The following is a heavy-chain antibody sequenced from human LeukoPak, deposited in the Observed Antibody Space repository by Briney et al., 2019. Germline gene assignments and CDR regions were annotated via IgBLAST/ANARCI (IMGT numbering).Heavy chain of an antibody. CDR3: AKGGLNYIDY. CDR2: ISRDGAST. J-gene: IGHJ4*02. V-gene: IGHV3-43D*03. CDR1: GFSFDNYG. D-gene: IGHD3/OR15-3a*01. Sequence: GGSLRLSCAASGFSFDNYGMNWVRQAPGKGLEWVSFISRDGASTYYIDSVKGRFTISRDNRKNSLHLQMNSLGPEDTALYYCAKGGLNYIDYWGQGTLVTVSS.